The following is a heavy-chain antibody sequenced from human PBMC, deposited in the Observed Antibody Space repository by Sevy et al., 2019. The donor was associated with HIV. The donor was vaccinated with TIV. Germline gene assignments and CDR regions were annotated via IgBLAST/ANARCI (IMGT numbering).Heavy chain of an antibody. J-gene: IGHJ4*02. Sequence: SETLSLTCSVSGGSISSYFWTWVRQSPGKGLEWIGNIYFTGNTDYSPSLKSLVTLSLDTSKSQFSLTLKSVTAAETAIYFCARDSTTRPRVLDYWGQGTLVTVSS. V-gene: IGHV4-59*01. D-gene: IGHD1-1*01. CDR1: GGSISSYF. CDR2: IYFTGNT. CDR3: ARDSTTRPRVLDY.